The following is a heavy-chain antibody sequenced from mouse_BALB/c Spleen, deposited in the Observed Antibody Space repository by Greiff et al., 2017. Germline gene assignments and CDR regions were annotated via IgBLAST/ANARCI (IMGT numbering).Heavy chain of an antibody. V-gene: IGHV5-17*02. D-gene: IGHD6-1*01. Sequence: EVHLAESGGGLVQPGGSRKLSCAASGFTFSSFGMHWVRQSPEKGLAWVAYISSGSSTIYYADTVKGRFTISRDNPKNTHFLQMTSLRYVATAMYYCTASSAMDYWGQGTGVTVSS. CDR3: TASSAMDY. CDR1: GFTFSSFG. J-gene: IGHJ4*01. CDR2: ISSGSSTI.